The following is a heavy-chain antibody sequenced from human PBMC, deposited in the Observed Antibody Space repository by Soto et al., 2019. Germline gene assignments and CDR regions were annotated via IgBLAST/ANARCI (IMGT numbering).Heavy chain of an antibody. Sequence: GGSLRLSCTASGFTFGDYAMSWFRQAPGKGLEWVGFIRSKAYGGTTEYAASVKGRFTISRDDSKSIAYLQMNSLKTEDTAVYYCTRDFSMGVAAADEYFQHWGQGTLVTVSS. CDR1: GFTFGDYA. J-gene: IGHJ1*01. CDR3: TRDFSMGVAAADEYFQH. D-gene: IGHD6-13*01. CDR2: IRSKAYGGTT. V-gene: IGHV3-49*03.